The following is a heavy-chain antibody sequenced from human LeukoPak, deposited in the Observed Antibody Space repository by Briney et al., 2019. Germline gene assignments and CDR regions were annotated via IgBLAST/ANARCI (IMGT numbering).Heavy chain of an antibody. CDR3: ASGYDCSGGSCYPKNFDY. D-gene: IGHD2-15*01. CDR1: GFTFSSYS. V-gene: IGHV3-48*01. CDR2: ISSSSSIR. Sequence: GGSLRLSCEASGFTFSSYSMNWVRQAPGKGLEWVLYISSSSSIRYYADSVKGRFTISRDNAKNSLYLQMNSLRAEDTAVYYCASGYDCSGGSCYPKNFDYWGQGTLVTVSS. J-gene: IGHJ4*02.